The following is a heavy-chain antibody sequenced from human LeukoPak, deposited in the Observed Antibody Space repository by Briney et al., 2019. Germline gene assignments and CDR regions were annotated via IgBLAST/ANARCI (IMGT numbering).Heavy chain of an antibody. CDR2: IYYSGST. J-gene: IGHJ4*02. CDR3: ERMAKTYYYDSSGYYFDY. CDR1: GGSFSGYY. Sequence: SETLSLTCAVYGGSFSGYYWSWIRQPPGKGLEWIGSIYYSGSTYYNPSLKSRVTISVDTSKNQFSLKLSSVTAADTAVYYCERMAKTYYYDSSGYYFDYWGQGTLVNVSS. V-gene: IGHV4-34*01. D-gene: IGHD3-22*01.